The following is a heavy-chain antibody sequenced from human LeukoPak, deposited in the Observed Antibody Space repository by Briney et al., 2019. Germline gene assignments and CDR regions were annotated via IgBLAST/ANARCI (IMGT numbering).Heavy chain of an antibody. Sequence: ASVKVSCKASGYTFTSHDINWVRQATGQGLEWMGWMSPNSGNTGYAQKFQGRVTMTRNTSISTAYMELSSLRSEDTAVYYCARIDYDSSGYHQGNWFDPWGQGTLVTVSS. CDR3: ARIDYDSSGYHQGNWFDP. CDR2: MSPNSGNT. D-gene: IGHD3-22*01. V-gene: IGHV1-8*01. CDR1: GYTFTSHD. J-gene: IGHJ5*02.